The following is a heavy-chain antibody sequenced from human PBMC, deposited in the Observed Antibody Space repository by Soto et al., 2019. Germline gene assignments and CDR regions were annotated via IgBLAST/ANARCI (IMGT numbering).Heavy chain of an antibody. CDR1: GGSISSYY. CDR2: IYYSGST. V-gene: IGHV4-59*08. Sequence: QVQLQESGPGLVKPSETLSLTRTVSGGSISSYYWSWIRQPPGKGLEWIGYIYYSGSTNYNPSLKXRVTISVDTSKNQFSLKLSSVTAADTAVYYCARRYGYSFDYWGQGTLVTVSS. J-gene: IGHJ4*02. D-gene: IGHD1-1*01. CDR3: ARRYGYSFDY.